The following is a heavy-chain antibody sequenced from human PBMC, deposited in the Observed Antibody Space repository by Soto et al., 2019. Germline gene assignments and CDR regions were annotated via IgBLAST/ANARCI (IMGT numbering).Heavy chain of an antibody. D-gene: IGHD3-3*01. V-gene: IGHV1-69*01. CDR2: IIPIFGTA. Sequence: QVQLVQSGAEVKKPGSSVKVSCKASGGTFSSYAISWVRQAPGQGLEWMGGIIPIFGTANYAQKFQGRVTITADESTSTAYMELSSLRSEDTAVYYCARNPYDPIPGGYYYGMDVWGQGTTVTVSS. CDR3: ARNPYDPIPGGYYYGMDV. J-gene: IGHJ6*02. CDR1: GGTFSSYA.